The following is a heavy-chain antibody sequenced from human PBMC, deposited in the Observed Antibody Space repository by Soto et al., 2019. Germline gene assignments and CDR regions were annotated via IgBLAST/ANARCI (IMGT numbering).Heavy chain of an antibody. J-gene: IGHJ6*02. CDR3: AKGIAAASYYYYYGMDV. D-gene: IGHD6-13*01. Sequence: GGALGLSSTATGVTFSSYAMNRVRQAPGKGLEWVSAISGSGGSTYYADSVKGRFTISRDNSKNTLYLQMNSLRAEDTAVYYCAKGIAAASYYYYYGMDVWGQGTTVPVS. V-gene: IGHV3-23*01. CDR1: GVTFSSYA. CDR2: ISGSGGST.